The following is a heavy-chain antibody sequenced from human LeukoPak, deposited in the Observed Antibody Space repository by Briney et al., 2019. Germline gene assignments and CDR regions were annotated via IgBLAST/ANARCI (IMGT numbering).Heavy chain of an antibody. CDR3: ASAREYCGSAECYEYFQD. Sequence: PGGSLRLSCSASGXTFGTHSMSWVRQFPGKGLEWVSVIYSGGSTYYADSVNGRFTISRDNSRNTLLLQMNSLRPEDTALYYCASAREYCGSAECYEYFQDWGQGTLVTVSS. CDR1: GXTFGTHS. J-gene: IGHJ1*01. D-gene: IGHD2-21*01. CDR2: IYSGGST. V-gene: IGHV3-53*01.